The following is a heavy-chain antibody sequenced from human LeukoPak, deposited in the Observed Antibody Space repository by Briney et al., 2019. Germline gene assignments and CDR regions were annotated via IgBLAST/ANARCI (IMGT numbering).Heavy chain of an antibody. D-gene: IGHD6-19*01. CDR3: ARSPYTSGWYGVGY. Sequence: GGSLRLSCAASGFTFSSYAMHWVRQAPGKGLEYVSAISSNGGSTYYANSVKGRFTISRDNSKNTLYLQMGSLRAEDMAVYYCARSPYTSGWYGVGYWGQGTLVTVSS. CDR1: GFTFSSYA. CDR2: ISSNGGST. V-gene: IGHV3-64*01. J-gene: IGHJ4*02.